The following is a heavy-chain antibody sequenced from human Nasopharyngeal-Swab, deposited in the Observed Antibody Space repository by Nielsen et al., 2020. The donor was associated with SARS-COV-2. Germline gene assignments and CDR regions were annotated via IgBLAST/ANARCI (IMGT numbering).Heavy chain of an antibody. J-gene: IGHJ4*02. D-gene: IGHD6-13*01. V-gene: IGHV3-7*01. CDR1: GFTFSKFY. Sequence: ETLSLTCAASGFTFSKFYMSWVRQAAGKGLEWVATIKQDGSGSYYVDSVKGRFTTTRDDANNSLYLQMTSLRAGDTGVYYCARGGSSFPFDYWGPGTLVTVSS. CDR2: IKQDGSGS. CDR3: ARGGSSFPFDY.